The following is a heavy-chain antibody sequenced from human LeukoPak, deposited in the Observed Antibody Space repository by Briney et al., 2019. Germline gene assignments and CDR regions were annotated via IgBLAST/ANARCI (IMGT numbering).Heavy chain of an antibody. V-gene: IGHV3-30*02. CDR2: IRYDGSNK. D-gene: IGHD2-2*01. CDR3: AKDRGDCSSTSCPRSPYYYYYMDV. Sequence: GGSLRLSCAASGFTFSSYGMHWVRQAPGKGLEWVAFIRYDGSNKYYADSVKGRFTISRDNSKNTLYLQMNSLRAEDTAVYYCAKDRGDCSSTSCPRSPYYYYYMDVWGKGTTVTVSS. J-gene: IGHJ6*03. CDR1: GFTFSSYG.